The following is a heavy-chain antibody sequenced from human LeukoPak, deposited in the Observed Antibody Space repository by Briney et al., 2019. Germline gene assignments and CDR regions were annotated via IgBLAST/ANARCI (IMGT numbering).Heavy chain of an antibody. CDR3: ARNYDSSGFGAFDI. CDR2: MNPNSGNT. V-gene: IGHV1-8*03. CDR1: GYTFTSYD. J-gene: IGHJ3*02. D-gene: IGHD3-22*01. Sequence: ASVKVSCKASGYTFTSYDINWVRQATGQGLEWMGWMNPNSGNTGYAQKFQGRVTITRNTSISTAYMELSSLRSEDTAVYYCARNYDSSGFGAFDIWGQGTMVTVSS.